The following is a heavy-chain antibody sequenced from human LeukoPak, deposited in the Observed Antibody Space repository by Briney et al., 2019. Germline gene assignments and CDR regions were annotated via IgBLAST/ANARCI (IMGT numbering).Heavy chain of an antibody. J-gene: IGHJ4*02. CDR3: AKITKATTPNY. CDR2: ITDSGRKT. CDR1: GLTFSNYA. Sequence: AGGSLRLSCAASGLTFSNYAMNWVRQASGKGLEWVSGITDSGRKTYYADYVKGRFSISRDNSKNTVYLQMSDLRAEDTAVYYCAKITKATTPNYWGQGTLVTVSS. D-gene: IGHD4-17*01. V-gene: IGHV3-23*01.